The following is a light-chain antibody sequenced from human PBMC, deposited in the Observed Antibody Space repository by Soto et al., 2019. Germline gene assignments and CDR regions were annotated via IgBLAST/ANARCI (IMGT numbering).Light chain of an antibody. J-gene: IGLJ1*01. V-gene: IGLV2-14*03. CDR1: SNDVGAYNY. Sequence: QSALTQPASMSGSPGQSITISCTGTSNDVGAYNYVSWYQQHPGKAPKLMIYDVNNRPSGVSDRFSGSKSGNTASLTISGLQAEDEADYYCNSYSTSSTSYVFGTGTQLTVL. CDR3: NSYSTSSTSYV. CDR2: DVN.